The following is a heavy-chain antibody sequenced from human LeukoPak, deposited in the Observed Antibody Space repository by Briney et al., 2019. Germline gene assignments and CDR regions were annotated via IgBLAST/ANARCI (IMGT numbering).Heavy chain of an antibody. CDR1: GDSVSSNSAT. D-gene: IGHD2/OR15-2a*01. V-gene: IGHV6-1*01. CDR3: ESWGWALLHFDP. Sequence: SQTLSLTCAISGDSVSSNSATWNWIRQSPSRGLEWLGRTYYRAKWFNEYAVSVKSRITINPDTSKNQFSLHLKSVTPEDTAVYYCESWGWALLHFDPGGRGVLVPVSS. CDR2: TYYRAKWFN. J-gene: IGHJ5*02.